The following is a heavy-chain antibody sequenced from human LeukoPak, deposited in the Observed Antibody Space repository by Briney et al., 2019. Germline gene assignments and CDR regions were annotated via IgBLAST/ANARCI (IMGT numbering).Heavy chain of an antibody. CDR3: ARDAAGDPAFDI. D-gene: IGHD6-25*01. CDR2: TSYRSKWYN. V-gene: IGHV6-1*01. CDR1: GDSVSSNSAA. J-gene: IGHJ3*02. Sequence: SQTLSLTCAISGDSVSSNSAAWNWIRQSPSGGLEWLGRTSYRSKWYNDFALSVKSRITINPDTSKNQFSLQLNSVTPEDTAVYYCARDAAGDPAFDIWGQGTMVTVSS.